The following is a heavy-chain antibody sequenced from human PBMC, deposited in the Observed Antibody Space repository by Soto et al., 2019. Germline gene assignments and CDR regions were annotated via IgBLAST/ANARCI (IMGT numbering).Heavy chain of an antibody. J-gene: IGHJ4*02. V-gene: IGHV1-18*01. CDR1: GYTFTTYG. D-gene: IGHD2-2*01. CDR3: AREYCSSTRCYFPDY. CDR2: ISPNNGKT. Sequence: ASVKVSCKASGYTFTTYGISWVRQAPGQGLELMGWISPNNGKTHYAQTLQGRVTMTTDTSTSTAYMELRSLRSDDTAVYYCAREYCSSTRCYFPDYWGQGTLVTVSS.